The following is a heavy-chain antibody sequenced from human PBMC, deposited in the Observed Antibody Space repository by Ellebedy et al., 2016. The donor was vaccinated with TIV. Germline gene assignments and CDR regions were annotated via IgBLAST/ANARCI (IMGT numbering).Heavy chain of an antibody. D-gene: IGHD1/OR15-1a*01. CDR1: GGTFSSYA. V-gene: IGHV1-69*05. CDR3: ARDFSNKGMDV. J-gene: IGHJ6*02. Sequence: SVKVSXKASGGTFSSYAISWVRQVPGQGLEWMGGIIPIFGTANYAQKLQGRVTMTTDTSTSTAYMELRSLRSDDTAVYYCARDFSNKGMDVWGQGTTVTVSS. CDR2: IIPIFGTA.